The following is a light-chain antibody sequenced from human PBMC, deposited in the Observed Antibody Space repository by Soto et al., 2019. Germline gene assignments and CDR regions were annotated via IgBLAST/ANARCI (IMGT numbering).Light chain of an antibody. CDR3: QQLTNFRFT. V-gene: IGKV1-9*01. CDR2: GAS. J-gene: IGKJ2*01. Sequence: IQLTQCPSSLSASVGDRVTITCRASPGINKFLAWYQQRPGKAPQRLVYGASTLQSGVPSRFSGSGSGTDFTLTISSLQPEDFATYYCQQLTNFRFTFGQGTKLDIK. CDR1: PGINKF.